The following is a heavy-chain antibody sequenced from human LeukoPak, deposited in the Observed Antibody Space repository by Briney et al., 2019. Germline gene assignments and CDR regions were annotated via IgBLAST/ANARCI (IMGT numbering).Heavy chain of an antibody. V-gene: IGHV3-53*04. D-gene: IGHD3-22*01. CDR2: IYSGGST. CDR1: GFTVSSSY. J-gene: IGHJ4*02. Sequence: PGGSLRLSCAASGFTVSSSYMSWVRQSPGKGLEWVSVIYSGGSTYHADSVKGRFTISRHNSKNTLYLQMNSLRVEDTAVYYCARAASYGSSGYPDYWGQGTLVTVSS. CDR3: ARAASYGSSGYPDY.